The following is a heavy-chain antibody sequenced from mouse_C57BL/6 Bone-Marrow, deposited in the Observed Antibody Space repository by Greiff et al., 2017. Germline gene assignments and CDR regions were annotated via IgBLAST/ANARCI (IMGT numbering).Heavy chain of an antibody. CDR3: ARNERFAY. V-gene: IGHV1-81*01. CDR2: IYPRSGNT. Sequence: LQESGAELARPGASVKLSCKASGYTFTSYGIIWVKQRTGQGLEWIGEIYPRSGNTYYNEKFKGKATLTADKSSSTAYMELRSLTSEDSAVYFCARNERFAYWGQGTLVTVSA. J-gene: IGHJ3*01. CDR1: GYTFTSYG.